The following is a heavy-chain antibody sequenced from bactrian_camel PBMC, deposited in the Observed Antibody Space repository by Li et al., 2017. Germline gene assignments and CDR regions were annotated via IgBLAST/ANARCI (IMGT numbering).Heavy chain of an antibody. J-gene: IGHJ4*01. V-gene: IGHV3S53*01. CDR3: AAGYQSAFEFNE. CDR1: GYTSSLYC. Sequence: HVQLVESGGGSVQPGGSLRLSCARSGYTSSLYCMAWFRQAPGNEREVIAAFDRDGGTTYADSWKGRFTISRDRAENTLYLQMNNLKPEDTAAYYCAAGYQSAFEFNEWGQGTQVTVS. CDR2: FDRDGGT.